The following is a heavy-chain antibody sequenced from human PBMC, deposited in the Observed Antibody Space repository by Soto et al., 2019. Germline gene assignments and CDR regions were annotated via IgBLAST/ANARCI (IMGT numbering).Heavy chain of an antibody. V-gene: IGHV1-46*04. CDR1: GYTFTSYY. D-gene: IGHD6-13*01. J-gene: IGHJ5*02. Sequence: QVQLVQSGAEVKKPGASLKDSCKESGYTFTSYYMHWVRHAPGHGVDWMGIINPSGSSTSYAQKLQCRVTMAGGTSTLTVYMKLSSLRSEDTAGYYCARGVLQQLAQPQGGFDPSGQGTLVTVSS. CDR2: INPSGSST. CDR3: ARGVLQQLAQPQGGFDP.